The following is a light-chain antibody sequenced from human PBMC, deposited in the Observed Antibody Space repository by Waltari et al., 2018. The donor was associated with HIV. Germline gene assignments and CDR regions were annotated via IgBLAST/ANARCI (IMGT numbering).Light chain of an antibody. V-gene: IGKV3-15*01. Sequence: EIVVTQSPATLSVSPGERATLSCRASQSVGSKLAWYQQRPGQAPRLLIYGASTRATGVPASFSGSWSGTDFTLTISSLQSEDFAVYYCQQYNTWPPGNSFGQGTKLEIK. CDR2: GAS. J-gene: IGKJ2*03. CDR3: QQYNTWPPGNS. CDR1: QSVGSK.